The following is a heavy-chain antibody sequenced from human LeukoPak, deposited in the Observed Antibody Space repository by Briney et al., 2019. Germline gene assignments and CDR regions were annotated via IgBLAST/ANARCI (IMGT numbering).Heavy chain of an antibody. CDR2: ISSSSSYI. D-gene: IGHD6-13*01. CDR1: GFTFSSHT. CDR3: AKDSKVAAGKNH. V-gene: IGHV3-21*04. Sequence: GGSLRLSCAASGFTFSSHTINWVRQAPGKGLEWVSSISSSSSYIYYADSVKGRFTISRDNSKNTLYLQMNSLRAEDTAVYYCAKDSKVAAGKNHWGQGTLVTVSS. J-gene: IGHJ5*02.